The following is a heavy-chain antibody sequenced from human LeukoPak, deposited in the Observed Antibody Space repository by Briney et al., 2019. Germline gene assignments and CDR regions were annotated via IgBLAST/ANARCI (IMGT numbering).Heavy chain of an antibody. J-gene: IGHJ5*02. V-gene: IGHV3-74*03. Sequence: GGSLRFSCAASGFTLSSSWMHWVRQAPGKGLVWVSGINSDGSSTKCADSVKGRFTISRDNAKNTLYLQMSSLRAEDTAVYYCARNLFAGDCAWGQGTLVTVSS. CDR2: INSDGSST. CDR3: ARNLFAGDCA. CDR1: GFTLSSSW. D-gene: IGHD2-21*02.